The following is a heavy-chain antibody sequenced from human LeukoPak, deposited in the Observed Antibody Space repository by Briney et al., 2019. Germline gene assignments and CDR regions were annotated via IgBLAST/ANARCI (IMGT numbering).Heavy chain of an antibody. CDR1: GYTFTVYG. V-gene: IGHV1-18*01. CDR3: ARISGLQARGYSYDMGEGSDY. Sequence: ASVKVSCKASGYTFTVYGISWVRQAPGQGLEWMGWISAYNGNTNYAQKLQGRVTMTTDTSTSTAYLELRSLRSDDTAVYYCARISGLQARGYSYDMGEGSDYWGQGTLVTVSS. CDR2: ISAYNGNT. D-gene: IGHD5-18*01. J-gene: IGHJ4*02.